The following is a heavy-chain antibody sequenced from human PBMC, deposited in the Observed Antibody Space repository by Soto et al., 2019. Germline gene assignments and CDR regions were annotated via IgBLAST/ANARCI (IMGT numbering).Heavy chain of an antibody. J-gene: IGHJ4*02. CDR3: ARHNVRGRTIAGAAEF. V-gene: IGHV4-34*01. CDR1: GGSFSGYY. Sequence: NPSETLSLTCAVYGGSFSGYYWSWIRQPPGKGLEWIGEINHSGNTNYNPSLKSRVTISVDTSKNQLFLNLSSVTAADTAMYYCARHNVRGRTIAGAAEFWGQGTLVTVSS. D-gene: IGHD6-13*01. CDR2: INHSGNT.